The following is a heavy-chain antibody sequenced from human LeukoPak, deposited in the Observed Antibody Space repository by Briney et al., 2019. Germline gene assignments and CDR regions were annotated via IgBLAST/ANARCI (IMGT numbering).Heavy chain of an antibody. V-gene: IGHV3-7*01. CDR1: GFTFSNYW. CDR3: ARVQYSSGWYWDYYYYYMDV. CDR2: IKQDGSEK. Sequence: PGGSLRLSCATSGFTFSNYWMSWVRQAPGKGLEWVANIKQDGSEKYYGDSVKGRFTISRDNAKNSLYLQMNSLRAEDTAVYYCARVQYSSGWYWDYYYYYMDVWGKGTTVTVSS. J-gene: IGHJ6*03. D-gene: IGHD6-19*01.